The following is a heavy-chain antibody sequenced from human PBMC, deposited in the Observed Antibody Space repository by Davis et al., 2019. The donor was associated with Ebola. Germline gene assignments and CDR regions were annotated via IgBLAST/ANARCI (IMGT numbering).Heavy chain of an antibody. J-gene: IGHJ1*01. V-gene: IGHV1-46*01. CDR2: INPSGGST. Sequence: AASVKVSCKASGYTFTSYYMHWVRQAPGQGLEWMGIINPSGGSTSYAQKFQGRVTMTRDTSTSTAYMELSSLRSEDTAVYYCARGPVVVAATRPGYFQHWGQGTLVTVSS. D-gene: IGHD2-15*01. CDR3: ARGPVVVAATRPGYFQH. CDR1: GYTFTSYY.